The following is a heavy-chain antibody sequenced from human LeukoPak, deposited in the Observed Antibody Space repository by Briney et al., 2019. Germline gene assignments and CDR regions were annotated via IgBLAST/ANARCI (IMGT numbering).Heavy chain of an antibody. V-gene: IGHV3-21*01. D-gene: IGHD3-22*01. CDR2: ISSGSSYI. CDR3: ARASDSSGYYSYFDH. J-gene: IGHJ1*01. Sequence: GGSLRLSCAASGFTFSSYSMNWVRQAPGKGLKWVSSISSGSSYIYYADSVKGRFTISRGNAKNSLYLQMNSLRAEDTAVYYCARASDSSGYYSYFDHWGQGTLVTVSS. CDR1: GFTFSSYS.